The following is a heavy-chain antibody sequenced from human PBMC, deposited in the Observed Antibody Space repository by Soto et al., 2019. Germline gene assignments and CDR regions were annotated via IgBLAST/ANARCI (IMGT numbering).Heavy chain of an antibody. J-gene: IGHJ6*02. CDR2: IIPIFGTA. Sequence: QVQLVQSGAEVKKPGSSVKVSCKASGGTFSSYAISWVRQAPGQGLEWMGGIIPIFGTANYAQKFQGRVTITAEEAPSAAYMELSSLRSEDTAVYYCASNPDTNYSYGMDVWGQGTTVTVSS. CDR1: GGTFSSYA. V-gene: IGHV1-69*12. CDR3: ASNPDTNYSYGMDV.